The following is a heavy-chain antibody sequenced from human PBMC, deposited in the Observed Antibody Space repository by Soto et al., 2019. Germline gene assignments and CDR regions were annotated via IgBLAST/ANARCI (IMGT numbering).Heavy chain of an antibody. CDR2: IYPGDSDT. Sequence: GESLKISCKGSGYSFTSYWIGWVRQMPGKGLEWMGTIYPGDSDTRYSPSFQGQVTISADNFISTAYLLWSSLKASDSAMYCWARLIQTKVTAIPLVLGAFDIWVQGTMVTVSS. J-gene: IGHJ3*02. V-gene: IGHV5-51*01. D-gene: IGHD2-21*02. CDR3: ARLIQTKVTAIPLVLGAFDI. CDR1: GYSFTSYW.